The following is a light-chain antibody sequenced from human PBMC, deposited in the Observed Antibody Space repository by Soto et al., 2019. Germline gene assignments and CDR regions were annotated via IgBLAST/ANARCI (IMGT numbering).Light chain of an antibody. CDR3: AAWDDSLDGYV. V-gene: IGLV1-44*01. CDR1: NSNIGSNT. J-gene: IGLJ1*01. Sequence: HSALTQPPSASGTPGQRVTISCSGSNSNIGSNTVNWYQQFPGTAPKLLIYTNDQRPSGVPDRFSGSKSGTSASLAISGLQSEDEADYYCAAWDDSLDGYVFGAGTKVTVL. CDR2: TND.